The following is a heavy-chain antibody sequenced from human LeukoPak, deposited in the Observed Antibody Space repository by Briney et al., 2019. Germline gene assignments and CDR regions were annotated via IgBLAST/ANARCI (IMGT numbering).Heavy chain of an antibody. Sequence: PAGGSLRLSCAASGFTLSTYAMSWVRQAPGRGLEWVSTLKGSEAETYYLDSVKGRFTISRDISRHSLYLQMNSLRAEEEVIYYCARRRGVASSGYSFDYWGQGTLVTVSS. CDR1: GFTLSTYA. D-gene: IGHD3-22*01. V-gene: IGHV3-23*01. CDR3: ARRRGVASSGYSFDY. CDR2: LKGSEAET. J-gene: IGHJ4*02.